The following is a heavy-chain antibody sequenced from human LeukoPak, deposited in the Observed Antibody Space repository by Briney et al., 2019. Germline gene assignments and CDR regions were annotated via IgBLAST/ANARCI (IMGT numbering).Heavy chain of an antibody. Sequence: ASVKVSCKASGYTFTSYYMHWVRQAPGQGLEWMGIINPSGGSTSYALKFQGRVTMTRDTSTSTVYMELSSLRSEDTAVYYCARDLGKGGRAYYYDSSGYYPDDYWGQGTLVTVSS. CDR3: ARDLGKGGRAYYYDSSGYYPDDY. CDR2: INPSGGST. CDR1: GYTFTSYY. V-gene: IGHV1-46*01. J-gene: IGHJ4*02. D-gene: IGHD3-22*01.